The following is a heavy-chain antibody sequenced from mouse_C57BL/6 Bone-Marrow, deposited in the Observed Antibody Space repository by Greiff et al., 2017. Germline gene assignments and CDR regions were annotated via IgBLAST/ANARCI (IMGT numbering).Heavy chain of an antibody. D-gene: IGHD2-5*01. CDR2: IDPEIGDT. CDR3: SSFDSNYFDF. CDR1: GFNIKDDY. Sequence: EVMLVESGAELVRPGASVKLSCTASGFNIKDDYIHWVKQRPEQGLEWIGWIDPEIGDTEYASKFQGKATTTSDTSSNTAYLQPSSLTSEDTAVYYCSSFDSNYFDFWGQGTPLTVAS. J-gene: IGHJ2*01. V-gene: IGHV14-4*01.